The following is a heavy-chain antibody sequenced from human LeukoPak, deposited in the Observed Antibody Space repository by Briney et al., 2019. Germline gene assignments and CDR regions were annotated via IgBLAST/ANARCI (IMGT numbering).Heavy chain of an antibody. V-gene: IGHV4-59*01. CDR3: ARHGTSGTNLNWFDP. CDR1: GGSISSFY. J-gene: IGHJ5*02. D-gene: IGHD1-1*01. CDR2: IYYSGST. Sequence: SETLSLTCTVSGGSISSFYWSWIRQPPGKGLEWIGYIYYSGSTNYNPSLKSRVTISVHTSKNQFSLKLSSVTAADTAVYYCARHGTSGTNLNWFDPWGQGTLVTVSS.